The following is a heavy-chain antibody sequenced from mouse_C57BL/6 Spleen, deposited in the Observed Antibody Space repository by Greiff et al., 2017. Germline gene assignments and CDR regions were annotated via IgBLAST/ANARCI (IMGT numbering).Heavy chain of an antibody. D-gene: IGHD2-13*01. CDR2: IHPNSGST. V-gene: IGHV1-64*01. J-gene: IGHJ2*01. CDR3: AKDVADLLWWFDY. Sequence: QVQLQQPGAELVKPGASVKLSCKASGYTFTSYWMHWVKQRPGQGLEWIGMIHPNSGSTNYNEKFKSKATLTVDKSSSTAYMQLSSLTSEDSAVYYGAKDVADLLWWFDYWGQGTTLTVSS. CDR1: GYTFTSYW.